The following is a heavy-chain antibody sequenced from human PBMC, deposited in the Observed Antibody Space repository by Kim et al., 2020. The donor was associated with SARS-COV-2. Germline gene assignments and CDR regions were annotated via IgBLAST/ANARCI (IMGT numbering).Heavy chain of an antibody. J-gene: IGHJ4*02. CDR3: ARDGWELPFDY. D-gene: IGHD1-26*01. Sequence: SETLSLTCTVSGGPISSYYWSWIRQPPGKGLEWIGYIYYSGSTNYNPSLKSRVTISVDTSKNQFSLKLSSVTAADTAVYYCARDGWELPFDYWGQGTLVT. CDR2: IYYSGST. CDR1: GGPISSYY. V-gene: IGHV4-59*01.